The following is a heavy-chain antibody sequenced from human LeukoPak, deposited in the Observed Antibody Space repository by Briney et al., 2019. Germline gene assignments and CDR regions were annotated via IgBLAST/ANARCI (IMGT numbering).Heavy chain of an antibody. D-gene: IGHD3-22*01. Sequence: PSGTLSLTCTVSGGSISSYYWSWIRQPPGKGLEWIGYIYYSGSTNYNPSLKSRVTISVDTSKNQFSLKLSSVTAADTAVYYCARDTGVKYYYDSSGYWAFDIWGQGTMVTVSS. CDR2: IYYSGST. J-gene: IGHJ3*02. CDR1: GGSISSYY. CDR3: ARDTGVKYYYDSSGYWAFDI. V-gene: IGHV4-59*01.